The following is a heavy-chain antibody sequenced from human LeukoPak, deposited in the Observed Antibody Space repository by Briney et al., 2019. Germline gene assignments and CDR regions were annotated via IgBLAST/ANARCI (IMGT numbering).Heavy chain of an antibody. J-gene: IGHJ6*02. CDR1: GYTLTELS. D-gene: IGHD1-14*01. Sequence: GASVTVSCKVSGYTLTELSMHWVRQAPGQGVEWMGWINPNSGGTNYAQTFQGRVTMTRDTSISTAYMELSRLRSDDTAVYYCARVYITRGLDPGGYGMDVWGQGTTVTVSS. V-gene: IGHV1-2*02. CDR2: INPNSGGT. CDR3: ARVYITRGLDPGGYGMDV.